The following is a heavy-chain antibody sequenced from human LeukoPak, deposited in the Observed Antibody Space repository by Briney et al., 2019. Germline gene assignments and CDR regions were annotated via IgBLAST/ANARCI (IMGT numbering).Heavy chain of an antibody. J-gene: IGHJ4*02. CDR3: ARVATQEYYFDY. CDR2: ISGSGGST. Sequence: GGSLRLSCAASGFTFSSYGMSWVRQAPGKGLEWVSTISGSGGSTYYADSVKGRFTISGDNAENSLYLQMSSLRAEDTAVYYCARVATQEYYFDYWGQGTLVTVSS. V-gene: IGHV3-23*01. CDR1: GFTFSSYG. D-gene: IGHD5-12*01.